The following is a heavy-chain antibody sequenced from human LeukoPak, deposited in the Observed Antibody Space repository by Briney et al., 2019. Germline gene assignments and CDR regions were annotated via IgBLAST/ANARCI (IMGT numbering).Heavy chain of an antibody. CDR2: MNPNSGNT. D-gene: IGHD3-22*01. V-gene: IGHV1-8*02. CDR3: GLFPPHYYYYGMDV. Sequence: GASVKVSCKASGYTFTSYDINWVRQATGQGLEWMGWMNPNSGNTGYAQKFQGRVTMTRNTSISTAYMELSSLRSEDTAVYYCGLFPPHYYYYGMDVWGQGTTVTVSS. CDR1: GYTFTSYD. J-gene: IGHJ6*02.